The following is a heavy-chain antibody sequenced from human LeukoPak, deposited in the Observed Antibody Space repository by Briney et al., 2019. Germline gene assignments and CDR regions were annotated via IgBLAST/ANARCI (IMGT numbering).Heavy chain of an antibody. D-gene: IGHD1-20*01. J-gene: IGHJ5*02. CDR1: GGTFSTNA. Sequence: ASVKVSCKASGGTFSTNAIIWVRQAPGQGLEWMGGLIPMLGTTNYAQKFQGRVTLTADKTTSTAYMELSSLYSEDTAVYYCGPGNWRNGGGKYEIYNWFGPWGPGTLVTVSS. CDR2: LIPMLGTT. CDR3: GPGNWRNGGGKYEIYNWFGP. V-gene: IGHV1-69*10.